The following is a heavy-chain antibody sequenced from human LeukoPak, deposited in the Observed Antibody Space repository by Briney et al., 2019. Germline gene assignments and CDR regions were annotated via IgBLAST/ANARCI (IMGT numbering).Heavy chain of an antibody. D-gene: IGHD6-13*01. CDR2: FDPEDGET. Sequence: ASVKVSCKVSGYTLTELSMHWVRQTPGTGLEWMGGFDPEDGETLYAQKFQGRVTMTEDTSTDTAYMELSSLSSEDTAVYYCAFLSWTDAFDIWGRGTLVTVSS. V-gene: IGHV1-24*01. J-gene: IGHJ3*02. CDR1: GYTLTELS. CDR3: AFLSWTDAFDI.